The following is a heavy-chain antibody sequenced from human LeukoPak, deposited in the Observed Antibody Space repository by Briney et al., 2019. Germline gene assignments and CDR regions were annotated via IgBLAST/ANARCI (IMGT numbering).Heavy chain of an antibody. V-gene: IGHV3-7*03. CDR2: IKQDGSEK. CDR1: GFTFSRYW. D-gene: IGHD3-16*01. Sequence: GGSLRLSCAASGFTFSRYWMSWVRQAPGKGLEWVANIKQDGSEKYYVDSVKGRFTISRDNAKNSLYLQMNSLRAEDTAVYYCARVEGYVWTEAYYFDYWGQGTLVTVSS. J-gene: IGHJ4*02. CDR3: ARVEGYVWTEAYYFDY.